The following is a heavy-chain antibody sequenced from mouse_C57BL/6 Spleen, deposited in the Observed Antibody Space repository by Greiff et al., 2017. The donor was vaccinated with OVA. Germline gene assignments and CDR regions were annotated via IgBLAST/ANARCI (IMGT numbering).Heavy chain of an antibody. Sequence: VQLQPSGAELARPGASVKLSCKASGYTFTSYGISWVKQRTGQGLEWIGEIYPRSGNTYYNEKFKGKATLTADKSSSTAYMELRSLTSEDSAVYFCARDYGSSLWYFDVWGTGTTVTVSS. CDR1: GYTFTSYG. J-gene: IGHJ1*03. D-gene: IGHD1-1*01. CDR2: IYPRSGNT. V-gene: IGHV1-81*01. CDR3: ARDYGSSLWYFDV.